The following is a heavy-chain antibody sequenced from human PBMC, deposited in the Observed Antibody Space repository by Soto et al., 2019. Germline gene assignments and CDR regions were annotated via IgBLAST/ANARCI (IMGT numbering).Heavy chain of an antibody. CDR1: GGTFRTYT. CDR3: ARSMQEDIGVAGPEDIWFDP. V-gene: IGHV1-69*02. J-gene: IGHJ5*02. D-gene: IGHD6-19*01. Sequence: QVQLVQSGAEVKRPGSSVKVSCQTSGGTFRTYTINWVRQAPGQGLEWMGRIIPILDVANYAQKFQGRVTITADKSTTTAHMELRSLRSDDAAVYYCARSMQEDIGVAGPEDIWFDPWGQGTLVTVSS. CDR2: IIPILDVA.